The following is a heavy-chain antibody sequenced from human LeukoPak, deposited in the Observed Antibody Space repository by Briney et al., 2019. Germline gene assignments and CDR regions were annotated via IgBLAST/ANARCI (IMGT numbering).Heavy chain of an antibody. D-gene: IGHD3-3*01. CDR1: GYTFTSYD. J-gene: IGHJ6*03. CDR2: MNPNSGNT. V-gene: IGHV1-8*03. CDR3: ARDSVEWLLGRDYYYMDV. Sequence: ASVKVSCKASGYTFTSYDINWVRQATGQGLEWMGWMNPNSGNTGYAQKFQGRDTITRNTSISTAYMELSSLRSEDTAVYYCARDSVEWLLGRDYYYMDVWGKGTTVTVSS.